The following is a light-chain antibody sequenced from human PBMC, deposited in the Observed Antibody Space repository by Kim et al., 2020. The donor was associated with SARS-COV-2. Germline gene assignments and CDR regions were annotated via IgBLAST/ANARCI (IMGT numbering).Light chain of an antibody. CDR1: QSVRY. CDR3: HQYSDWPPYS. J-gene: IGKJ2*03. CDR2: ESS. Sequence: SVSQGETDTLSCRASQSVRYLSWYQQKPGQAPRLIMYESSNRAAGTPGRFSGSGSGTEFTLTINSLQSEDFAVYYCHQYSDWPPYSFGQGTKLEI. V-gene: IGKV3-15*01.